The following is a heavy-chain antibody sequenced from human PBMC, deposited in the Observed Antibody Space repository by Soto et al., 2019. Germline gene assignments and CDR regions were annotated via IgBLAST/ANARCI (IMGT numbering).Heavy chain of an antibody. CDR1: GGTFSSYA. D-gene: IGHD1-26*01. V-gene: IGHV1-69*13. CDR3: ARGIGGDHYYYGMDV. J-gene: IGHJ6*02. CDR2: IIPIFGTA. Sequence: SVKVSCKASGGTFSSYAISWVRQAAGQGLEWMGGIIPIFGTANYAQKFQGRVTITADESTSTAYMELSSLRSEDSAVYYCARGIGGDHYYYGMDVWGQGTTVTVSS.